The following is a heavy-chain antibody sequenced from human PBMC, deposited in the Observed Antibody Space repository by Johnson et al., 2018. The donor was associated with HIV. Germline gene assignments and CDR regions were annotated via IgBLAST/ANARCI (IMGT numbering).Heavy chain of an antibody. CDR2: IKQDGSEK. D-gene: IGHD1-1*01. CDR1: GFTFSNAW. V-gene: IGHV3-7*05. Sequence: VQLVESGGGVVQPGRSLRLSCAASGFTFSNAWMSWVRQAPGKGLEWVANIKQDGSEKYYVDAVKGRFTISRDNAKNSLYLQMNSLRAEDTAVYYCATQYNYRQPFDIWGQGTMVTVSS. J-gene: IGHJ3*02. CDR3: ATQYNYRQPFDI.